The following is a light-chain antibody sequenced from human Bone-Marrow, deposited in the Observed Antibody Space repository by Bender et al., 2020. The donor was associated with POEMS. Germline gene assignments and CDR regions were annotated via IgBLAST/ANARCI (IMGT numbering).Light chain of an antibody. CDR2: EVT. CDR3: SSYAGFNHGVI. CDR1: SSDLGGWNY. Sequence: QSALTQPPSASGSLGQSVTISCTGTSSDLGGWNYVSWYQQFPGKAPKLIIYEVTKRPSGVPDRFSGSKSGTTASLTVSGLQVEDEADYYCSSYAGFNHGVIFGGGTKLNVL. J-gene: IGLJ2*01. V-gene: IGLV2-8*01.